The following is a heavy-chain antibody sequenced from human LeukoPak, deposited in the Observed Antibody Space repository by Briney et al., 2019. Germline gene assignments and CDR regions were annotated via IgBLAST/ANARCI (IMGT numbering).Heavy chain of an antibody. J-gene: IGHJ5*02. Sequence: PSETLSLTCAVYGGSFSGYYWSWIRQPPGKGLEWIGEINHSGSTNYNPSLKSRVTISVDTSKNQFSLKLSSVTAADTAVYYCARYGVHQLLYARSWGQGTLVTVSS. CDR3: ARYGVHQLLYARS. D-gene: IGHD2-2*02. CDR1: GGSFSGYY. CDR2: INHSGST. V-gene: IGHV4-34*01.